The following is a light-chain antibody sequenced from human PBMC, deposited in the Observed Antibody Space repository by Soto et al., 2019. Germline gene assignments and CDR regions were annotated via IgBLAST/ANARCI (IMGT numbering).Light chain of an antibody. J-gene: IGKJ2*01. V-gene: IGKV3-15*01. Sequence: EIVMTQSPATLSVSPGERATLSCRASQSVSSNLAWYQQKPGQAPRLLIYGASTRATGIPARFSGSGSGTEFTLTISSLQSEDFAVYYGQQSNNWPQPFGQGTKLEIK. CDR1: QSVSSN. CDR3: QQSNNWPQP. CDR2: GAS.